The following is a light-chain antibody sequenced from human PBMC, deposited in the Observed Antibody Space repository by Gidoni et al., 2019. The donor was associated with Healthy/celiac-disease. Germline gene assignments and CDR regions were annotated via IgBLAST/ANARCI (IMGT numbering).Light chain of an antibody. CDR2: EVR. CDR3: CSYAGSSTFVV. CDR1: SIDVGSYNL. J-gene: IGLJ2*01. Sequence: QSALTQPASVSGSPGQSITISCTGTSIDVGSYNLVSWYQQPPGNAPKLMIYEVRKRPSGVSNRFSGSKSGNTASLTISGLQAEDEADYYCCSYAGSSTFVVFGGGTKLTVL. V-gene: IGLV2-23*02.